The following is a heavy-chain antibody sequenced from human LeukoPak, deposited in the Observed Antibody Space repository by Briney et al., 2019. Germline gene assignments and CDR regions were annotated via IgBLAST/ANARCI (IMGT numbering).Heavy chain of an antibody. V-gene: IGHV4-59*08. CDR3: ARQDVATSHDAFDI. CDR1: GGSISNYY. Sequence: PSETLSLACTVSGGSISNYYWTWIRQPPGKGLEWIGYIYHSGSTNSNPSLKSRVTISIDKSKNQFSLKLTSVTAADTAVYYCARQDVATSHDAFDIWGQGTMVTVSS. CDR2: IYHSGST. J-gene: IGHJ3*02. D-gene: IGHD5-12*01.